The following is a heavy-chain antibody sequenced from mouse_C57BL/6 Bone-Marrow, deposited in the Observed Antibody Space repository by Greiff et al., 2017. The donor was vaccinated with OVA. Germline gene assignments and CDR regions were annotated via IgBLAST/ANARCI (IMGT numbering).Heavy chain of an antibody. J-gene: IGHJ4*01. Sequence: VQLVESGAELVRPGASVTLSCKASGYTFTDYEMHWVKQTPVHGLEWIGAIDPETGGTAYNQKFKGKAILTADKSSSTAYMELRSLTSEDSAVYYCTRDYGSSYYAMDYRGQGTSVTVSS. V-gene: IGHV1-15*01. CDR1: GYTFTDYE. D-gene: IGHD1-1*01. CDR2: IDPETGGT. CDR3: TRDYGSSYYAMDY.